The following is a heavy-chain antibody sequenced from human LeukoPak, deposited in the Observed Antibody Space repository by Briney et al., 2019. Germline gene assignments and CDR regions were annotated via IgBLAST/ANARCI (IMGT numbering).Heavy chain of an antibody. J-gene: IGHJ4*02. Sequence: PSETLSLTCTVSGVSISSSNSYWGWIRQPPGKGLEWIGSIYYTGNTYYNASLKSQVSISIDTSRNQFSLKLTSVTAADTSVYYCARQTGSGLFILPGGQGTLVTVSS. D-gene: IGHD3/OR15-3a*01. CDR2: IYYTGNT. CDR3: ARQTGSGLFILP. V-gene: IGHV4-39*01. CDR1: GVSISSSNSY.